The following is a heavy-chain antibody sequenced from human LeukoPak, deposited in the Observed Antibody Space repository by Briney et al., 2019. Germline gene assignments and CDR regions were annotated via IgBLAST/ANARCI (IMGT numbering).Heavy chain of an antibody. Sequence: SETLSLTCVVSGASVSSSHWNWIRQLPGKGLEWIVCLSYTGKTDYNPSLTSRVTISLDTSKNQVSLKLRSVTAADTAVYYCSEGYFEPFDHWGQGTLVTVSS. CDR3: SEGYFEPFDH. CDR2: LSYTGKT. V-gene: IGHV4-59*02. D-gene: IGHD2/OR15-2a*01. CDR1: GASVSSSH. J-gene: IGHJ4*02.